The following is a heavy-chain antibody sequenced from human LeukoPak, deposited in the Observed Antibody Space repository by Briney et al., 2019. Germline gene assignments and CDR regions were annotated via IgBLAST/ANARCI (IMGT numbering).Heavy chain of an antibody. CDR1: GGSISSYY. Sequence: SETLSLACTVSGGSISSYYWSWIRQPPGKGLEWIGYIYYSGSTNYNPSLKSRVTISVDTSKNQFSLKLSSVTAADTAVYYRATYGGNSGGDYWGQGTLVTVSS. V-gene: IGHV4-59*08. J-gene: IGHJ4*02. CDR3: ATYGGNSGGDY. D-gene: IGHD4-23*01. CDR2: IYYSGST.